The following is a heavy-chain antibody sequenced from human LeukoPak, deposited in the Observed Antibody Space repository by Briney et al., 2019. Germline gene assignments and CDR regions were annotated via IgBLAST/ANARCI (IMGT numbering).Heavy chain of an antibody. CDR3: ARTYGSGSFDY. D-gene: IGHD3-10*01. V-gene: IGHV3-7*05. CDR1: GFPFRSYW. CDR2: IKEDGSET. J-gene: IGHJ4*02. Sequence: PGGSLRLSCAASGFPFRSYWMSWVRQAPGRGLEWVANIKEDGSETFYVDSVKGRFTISRDTAKNSPFLQMNSLRADDTAVYYCARTYGSGSFDYWGQGALVTVSS.